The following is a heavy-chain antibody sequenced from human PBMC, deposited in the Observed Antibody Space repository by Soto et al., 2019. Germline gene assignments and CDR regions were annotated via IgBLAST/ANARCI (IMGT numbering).Heavy chain of an antibody. D-gene: IGHD4-4*01. V-gene: IGHV4-34*01. CDR3: ARDSTRRGSCDI. J-gene: IGHJ3*02. Sequence: QVQLQQWGAGLLKPSETLSLTCAVYNGSFSVYYWTWIRQPPGKGLEWIGEINHSGSTNYNPSLKSRVTISVDASNNQFSLKLTSVTAADTAVYYCARDSTRRGSCDIWGQGTMVTVSS. CDR1: NGSFSVYY. CDR2: INHSGST.